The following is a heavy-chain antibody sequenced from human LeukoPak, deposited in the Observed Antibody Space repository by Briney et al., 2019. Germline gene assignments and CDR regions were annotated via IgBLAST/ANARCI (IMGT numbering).Heavy chain of an antibody. V-gene: IGHV3-30*01. CDR1: GFTFSNYA. J-gene: IGHJ4*01. CDR3: ARDSTYYYDSGSSGPHYFDN. Sequence: GGSLRLSCAASGFTFSNYAMHWVRQAPGKGLECVSLISSGGTYEYYADSVKGRFTISRDNSKNTLYLQLNSLRAEDTAVYYCARDSTYYYDSGSSGPHYFDNWGQGTVVTVSS. D-gene: IGHD3-10*01. CDR2: ISSGGTYE.